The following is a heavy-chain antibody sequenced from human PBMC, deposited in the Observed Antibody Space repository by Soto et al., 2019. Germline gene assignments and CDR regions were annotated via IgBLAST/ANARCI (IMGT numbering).Heavy chain of an antibody. CDR2: ISYDGSKK. V-gene: IGHV3-30*18. J-gene: IGHJ6*02. Sequence: QVQLVESGGGVVQPGRSLRLSCAASGFTFSSYGMHWVRQAPGKGLEWVAIISYDGSKKYYVDSVKGRVTISRDNSKNTLYLQMNSLRVEDTAVYDCAKASHYSGSGSYYNRDYYYYGMDVWGQGTTVTVSS. CDR1: GFTFSSYG. CDR3: AKASHYSGSGSYYNRDYYYYGMDV. D-gene: IGHD3-10*01.